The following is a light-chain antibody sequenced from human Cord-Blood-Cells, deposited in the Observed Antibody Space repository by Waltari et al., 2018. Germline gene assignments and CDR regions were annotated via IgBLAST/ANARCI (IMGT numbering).Light chain of an antibody. Sequence: HSALTQPASVSGSPGQSITIPCTGTSSDIGSYNLVSWYQQHPGKAPKLMIYEGSTRPSGVSNLFSGSKSGDTASLTISGLQAEDEADYYCCSYAGSSTLVFGGVTKLTVL. V-gene: IGLV2-23*01. CDR3: CSYAGSSTLV. CDR2: EGS. CDR1: SSDIGSYNL. J-gene: IGLJ3*02.